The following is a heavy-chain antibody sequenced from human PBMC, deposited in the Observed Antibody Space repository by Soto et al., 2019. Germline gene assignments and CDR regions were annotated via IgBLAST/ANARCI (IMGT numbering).Heavy chain of an antibody. CDR3: ASSGLGTTWPIDS. D-gene: IGHD6-19*01. Sequence: QVQLQESGPGLVKPSQTLSLTCTVSGGSISSGDYHWNWIRQHPGKGLEWIGYIYYSGSTYSNPSRKSRVTISVDTSKNQFSLMLTSVTAADTAIYYCASSGLGTTWPIDSWGQGTLVTVSS. V-gene: IGHV4-31*03. J-gene: IGHJ4*02. CDR1: GGSISSGDYH. CDR2: IYYSGST.